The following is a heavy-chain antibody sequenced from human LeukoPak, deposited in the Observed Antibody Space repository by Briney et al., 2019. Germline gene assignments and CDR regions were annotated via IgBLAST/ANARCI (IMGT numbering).Heavy chain of an antibody. CDR1: GDSVSSNSGA. CDR2: TFYRSKWYN. J-gene: IGHJ4*02. CDR3: AREPSGHSGSFDS. V-gene: IGHV6-1*01. Sequence: SQTLSLTCAISGDSVSSNSGAWNWIRQSPSRGLEWLGRTFYRSKWYNNYAESVKSRITINPDTSKNQFSLQLNSVTPEDTAVYYCAREPSGHSGSFDSWGQGTLVTVSS. D-gene: IGHD4-23*01.